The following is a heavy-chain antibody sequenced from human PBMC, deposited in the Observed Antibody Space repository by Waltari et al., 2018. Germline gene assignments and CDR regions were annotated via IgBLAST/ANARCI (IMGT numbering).Heavy chain of an antibody. V-gene: IGHV3-21*01. D-gene: IGHD3-10*01. CDR1: GFTFSSYS. CDR3: ARELYGSGSY. Sequence: EVQLVESGGGLVKPGGSLRLSCAASGFTFSSYSMNWVRQAPGKGLEWVSSISSSSSYIYYADSMKGRFTISRDNAKNSLYLQMNSLRAEDTAVYYCARELYGSGSYWGQGTLVTVSS. CDR2: ISSSSSYI. J-gene: IGHJ4*02.